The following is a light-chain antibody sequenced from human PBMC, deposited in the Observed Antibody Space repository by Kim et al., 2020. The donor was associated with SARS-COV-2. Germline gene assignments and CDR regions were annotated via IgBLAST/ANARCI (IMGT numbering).Light chain of an antibody. V-gene: IGKV3-20*01. J-gene: IGKJ1*01. Sequence: PGERATLSCRASQSVSSSYLAWYQQKPGQAPRLLIYGAFNRATGIPDRFSGSESGTDFTLTISRLEPEDFAVYYCQQYGSSPRTFGRGTKVDIK. CDR2: GAF. CDR1: QSVSSSY. CDR3: QQYGSSPRT.